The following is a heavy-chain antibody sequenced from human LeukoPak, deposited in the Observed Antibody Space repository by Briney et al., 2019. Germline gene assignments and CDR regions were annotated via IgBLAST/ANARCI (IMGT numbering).Heavy chain of an antibody. V-gene: IGHV1-46*01. CDR1: GYTFTSYY. CDR2: INPSGGST. CDR3: ASRRYSGYAVFDY. J-gene: IGHJ4*02. Sequence: ASVKVSCKASGYTFTSYYMHWVRQAPGQGLEWMGIINPSGGSTSYAQKFQGRVAMTRDTSTSTVYMELSSLRSEDTAVYYCASRRYSGYAVFDYWGQGTLVTVSS. D-gene: IGHD5-12*01.